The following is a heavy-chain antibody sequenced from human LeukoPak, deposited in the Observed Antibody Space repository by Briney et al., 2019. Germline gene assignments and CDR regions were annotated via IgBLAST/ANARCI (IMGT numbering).Heavy chain of an antibody. Sequence: GGSLRLSCAASGFMFRGAAMTWVRQAPGKGLGWVSLIASSGLNTYYADSVRGRFTISRDNSKNTLSLQMESLRVEDTAIYYCARDIELSTWGRGTLVTVSS. CDR3: ARDIELST. CDR1: GFMFRGAA. CDR2: IASSGLNT. J-gene: IGHJ3*01. V-gene: IGHV3-23*01. D-gene: IGHD5-12*01.